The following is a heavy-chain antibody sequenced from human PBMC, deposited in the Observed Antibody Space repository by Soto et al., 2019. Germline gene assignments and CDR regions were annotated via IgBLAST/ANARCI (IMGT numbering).Heavy chain of an antibody. CDR2: ITNSSSDI. D-gene: IGHD5-18*01. J-gene: IGHJ4*02. CDR1: GFTFSSYS. V-gene: IGHV3-21*01. Sequence: GGSLRLSCAASGFTFSSYSMHWVRQAPGKGLEWVSSITNSSSDIYYAGSVKGRFTISRDNARNSLYLQMNSLRAEDTAVYYCVRDRRDVLGYSCNSYWGQGTPVTVSS. CDR3: VRDRRDVLGYSCNSY.